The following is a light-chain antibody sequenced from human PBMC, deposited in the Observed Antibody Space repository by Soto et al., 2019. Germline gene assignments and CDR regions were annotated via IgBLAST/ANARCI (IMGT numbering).Light chain of an antibody. CDR1: QNIGGW. CDR3: QLYNSYST. Sequence: DIQMTQSPSTLSASVGDRVTITCRASQNIGGWVAWYEQKPEKAPKFLIFDASSLQCGVPSRFSGSGSGTEFTLTTSRLQPDDFATYYCQLYNSYSTFGQGTKVDIK. V-gene: IGKV1-5*01. CDR2: DAS. J-gene: IGKJ1*01.